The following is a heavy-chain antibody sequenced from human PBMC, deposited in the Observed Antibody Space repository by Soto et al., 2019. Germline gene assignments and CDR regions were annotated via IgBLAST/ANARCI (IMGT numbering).Heavy chain of an antibody. D-gene: IGHD2-8*01. V-gene: IGHV3-49*04. CDR3: TAGKLYTSLYFDF. CDR1: GFTFGDYA. CDR2: IRSKAYGGTT. Sequence: SLRHSYTASGFTFGDYAMSWVRQAPGKGLEWVGFIRSKAYGGTTEYAASVKGRFTISRDDSKSIAYLQMNSLKTEDKAVYYWTAGKLYTSLYFDFWGQGNLVTVFS. J-gene: IGHJ4*02.